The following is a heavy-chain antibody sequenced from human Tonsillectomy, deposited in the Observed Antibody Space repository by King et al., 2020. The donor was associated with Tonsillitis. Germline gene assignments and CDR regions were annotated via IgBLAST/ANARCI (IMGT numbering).Heavy chain of an antibody. CDR1: GYSFTNYW. J-gene: IGHJ4*02. D-gene: IGHD6-13*01. CDR2: IYPGDSDT. CDR3: ARQSTFSSSWYSFFDY. Sequence: DVQLVQSGAEVKKPGESLKISCKGSGYSFTNYWIGWVRQMPGKGLEWMGIIYPGDSDTRYNPSFQGQVTISADKSISTAYLQWSSLKASDTAMYYCARQSTFSSSWYSFFDYWGQGTLVTVSS. V-gene: IGHV5-51*01.